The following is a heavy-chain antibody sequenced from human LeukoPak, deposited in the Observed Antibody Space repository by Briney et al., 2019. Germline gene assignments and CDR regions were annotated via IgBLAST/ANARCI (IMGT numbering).Heavy chain of an antibody. CDR1: GFTFSSYG. J-gene: IGHJ4*02. D-gene: IGHD2-15*01. V-gene: IGHV3-33*06. CDR3: AKEPYCSGGSCYQI. Sequence: GGSLRLSCAASGFTFSSYGMHWVRQAPGKGLEWVAVIWYDGSNKYYADSVKGRFTISRDNAKNTLYLQMNSLRAEDTAVYYCAKEPYCSGGSCYQIWGQGTLVTVSS. CDR2: IWYDGSNK.